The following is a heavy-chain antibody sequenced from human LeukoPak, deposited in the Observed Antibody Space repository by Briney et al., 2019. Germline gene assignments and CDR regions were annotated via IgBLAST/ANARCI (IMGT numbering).Heavy chain of an antibody. D-gene: IGHD1-26*01. Sequence: ASVKVSCKASGYTFTGYYMHWVRQAPGQGLEWMGIINPSGGSTSYAQKFQGRVTMTRDTSTSTVYMELSSLRSEDTAVYYRARDLIVGATGGYWGQGTLVTVSS. V-gene: IGHV1-46*01. CDR1: GYTFTGYY. CDR2: INPSGGST. CDR3: ARDLIVGATGGY. J-gene: IGHJ4*02.